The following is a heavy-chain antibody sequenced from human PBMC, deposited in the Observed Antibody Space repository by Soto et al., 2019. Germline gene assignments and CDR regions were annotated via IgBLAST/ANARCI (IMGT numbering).Heavy chain of an antibody. V-gene: IGHV2-5*02. Sequence: QITLKESGPTLVKPTQTLTLTCTFSGFSLSTTGVGVGWIRQPPGKALECLALIYWDDDKRYSPSLKSRLIITXXTXTXXAVLTMTHIDPVDTATYYCAHGRGAYTWTDAHFVYWGQGTLVTVSA. CDR2: IYWDDDK. CDR1: GFSLSTTGVG. D-gene: IGHD1-20*01. J-gene: IGHJ4*02. CDR3: AHGRGAYTWTDAHFVY.